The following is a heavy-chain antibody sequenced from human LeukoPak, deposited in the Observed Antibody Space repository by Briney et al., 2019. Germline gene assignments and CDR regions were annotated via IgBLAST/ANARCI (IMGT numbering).Heavy chain of an antibody. Sequence: GSLRLSCAASGFTFSSYWMSRVRQAPGKGLEWVANIKQDGSEKYYVDSVRGRFTISRDNAKNSLYLQMNSLRAEDTAVYYCASGWGGGTFDYWGQGTLVTVSS. CDR2: IKQDGSEK. CDR1: GFTFSSYW. V-gene: IGHV3-7*01. J-gene: IGHJ4*02. CDR3: ASGWGGGTFDY. D-gene: IGHD1/OR15-1a*01.